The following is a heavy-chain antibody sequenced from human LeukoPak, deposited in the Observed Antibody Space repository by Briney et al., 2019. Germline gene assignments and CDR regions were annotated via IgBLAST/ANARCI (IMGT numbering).Heavy chain of an antibody. V-gene: IGHV3-33*01. CDR1: GFTFSSYG. Sequence: GRSLRLSCAASGFTFSSYGMHWVRQAPGKGLEWVAVIWYDGSNRYYADSVKGRFTISRDNSKNTLYLQMNSLRAEDTAVYYCARDPLSSSGWADYFDYWGQGTLVTVSS. CDR3: ARDPLSSSGWADYFDY. D-gene: IGHD6-19*01. J-gene: IGHJ4*02. CDR2: IWYDGSNR.